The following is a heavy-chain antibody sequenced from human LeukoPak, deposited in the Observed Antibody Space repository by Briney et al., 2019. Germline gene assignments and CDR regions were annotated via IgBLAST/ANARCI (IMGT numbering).Heavy chain of an antibody. CDR3: ARDRGSSSWLDAFDI. CDR2: INPSSGGT. Sequence: GASVKVSCKASGYTFTGYYMHWVRQAPGQGLEWMGWINPSSGGTNYAQKFQGRVTMTRDTSISTAYMELSRLRSDDTAVYYCARDRGSSSWLDAFDIWGQGTMVTVSS. D-gene: IGHD6-13*01. V-gene: IGHV1-2*02. CDR1: GYTFTGYY. J-gene: IGHJ3*02.